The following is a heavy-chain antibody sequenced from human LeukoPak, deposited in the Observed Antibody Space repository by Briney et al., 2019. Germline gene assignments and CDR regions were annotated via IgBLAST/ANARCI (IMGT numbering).Heavy chain of an antibody. J-gene: IGHJ4*02. Sequence: PRGSLRLSCAASGFTFSSYSMNWVRQAPGKGLEWVSSIISSSSYIYYADSVKGRFTISRDNAKNSLYLQMNSLRAEDTAVYYCAREDYIAVAGSIDYWGQGTLVTVSS. CDR1: GFTFSSYS. D-gene: IGHD6-19*01. CDR3: AREDYIAVAGSIDY. V-gene: IGHV3-21*01. CDR2: IISSSSYI.